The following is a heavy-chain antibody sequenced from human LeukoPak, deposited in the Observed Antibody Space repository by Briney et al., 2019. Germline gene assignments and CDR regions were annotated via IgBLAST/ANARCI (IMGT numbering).Heavy chain of an antibody. CDR1: GFTFSGYW. D-gene: IGHD2-15*01. V-gene: IGHV3-7*01. Sequence: GGSLRLSCAASGFTFSGYWMSWVRQAPGKGLEWVANIKQDGSEKYYVDSVKGRFTISRDNAKNSLYLQMNSLRAEDTAVYYCARVYCSGGSCSPFDYRGQGTLVTVSS. J-gene: IGHJ4*02. CDR2: IKQDGSEK. CDR3: ARVYCSGGSCSPFDY.